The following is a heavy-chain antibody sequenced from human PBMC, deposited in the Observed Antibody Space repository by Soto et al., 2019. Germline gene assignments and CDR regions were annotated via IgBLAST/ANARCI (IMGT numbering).Heavy chain of an antibody. CDR3: ARDGKYYGSGSYYTGNDAFDI. CDR2: IWYDGSNK. CDR1: GFTFSSYG. D-gene: IGHD3-10*01. V-gene: IGHV3-33*01. Sequence: QVQLVESGGGVVQPGRSLRLSCAASGFTFSSYGMHWVRQAPGKGLEWVAVIWYDGSNKYYADSVKGRFTISRDNSKNTLYLQMNSLRAEDTAVYYCARDGKYYGSGSYYTGNDAFDIWGQGTMVTVSS. J-gene: IGHJ3*02.